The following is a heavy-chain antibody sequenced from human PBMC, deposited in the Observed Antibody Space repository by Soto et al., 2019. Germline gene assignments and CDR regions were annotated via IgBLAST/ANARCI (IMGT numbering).Heavy chain of an antibody. CDR3: STIPITMVRGVIITLKGNWFDP. CDR2: FDPEDGET. J-gene: IGHJ5*02. V-gene: IGHV1-24*01. D-gene: IGHD3-10*01. CDR1: GYTPTELS. Sequence: GASVKVSCKVSGYTPTELSMHWVRQAPGKGLEWMGGFDPEDGETIYAQKFQGRVTMTEDTSTDTAYMELSSLRSEDTAVYYCSTIPITMVRGVIITLKGNWFDPWGQGTLVTVSS.